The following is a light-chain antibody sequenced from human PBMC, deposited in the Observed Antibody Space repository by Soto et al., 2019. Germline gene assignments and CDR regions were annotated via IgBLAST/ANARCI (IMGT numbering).Light chain of an antibody. Sequence: QSALTQPPSASGSPGQSVTISCTGTSSDVGGYNYVSWYQQHPGKATKLMIYEVNKRPSGVPDRFSGSKSGNTASLTVSGLQAEDEADYYCSSYGGSNNLVFGGGTKLTVL. V-gene: IGLV2-8*01. CDR3: SSYGGSNNLV. CDR1: SSDVGGYNY. CDR2: EVN. J-gene: IGLJ2*01.